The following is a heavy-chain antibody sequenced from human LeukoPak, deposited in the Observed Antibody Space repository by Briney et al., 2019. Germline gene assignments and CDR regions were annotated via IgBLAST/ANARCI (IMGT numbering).Heavy chain of an antibody. D-gene: IGHD2-8*01. CDR3: ARDLGYCTNGVCHTRFDY. V-gene: IGHV3-48*02. CDR2: ISTSGII. Sequence: GGSLRLSCAASGFTISNYNMDWVSQAPGKGLEWISYISTSGIIYYADSVRGRFTISRDNAKNSLYLQMNSLRDEDTAVYYCARDLGYCTNGVCHTRFDYWGQGTLVAVSS. J-gene: IGHJ4*02. CDR1: GFTISNYN.